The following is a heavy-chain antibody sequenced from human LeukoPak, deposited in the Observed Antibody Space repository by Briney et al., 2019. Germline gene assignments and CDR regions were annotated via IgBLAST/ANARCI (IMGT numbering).Heavy chain of an antibody. Sequence: GGSLRLSCAGSGDSWMHWVRQVPGKGLVWVSSITADGSGTAYADAVKGRFTMSRDNAKNTVHLQMNSLRAEDTALYYCARGYYGSGSPYWGQGTLVTVSS. V-gene: IGHV3-74*01. CDR1: GDSW. D-gene: IGHD3-10*01. CDR3: ARGYYGSGSPY. CDR2: ITADGSGT. J-gene: IGHJ4*02.